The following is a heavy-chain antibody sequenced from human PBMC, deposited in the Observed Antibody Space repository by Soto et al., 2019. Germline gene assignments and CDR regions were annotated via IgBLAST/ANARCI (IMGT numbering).Heavy chain of an antibody. Sequence: EVQLLESGGGLVQPGGSLRLSCAASGFTFSSYAMSWVRQAPGKGLEWVSAISGSGGSTYYADSVKGRFTISRDNSKNTLYLQMNSLRAEDTAVYYCEKDGSSGWSSAEYFQHWGQGTLVTVSS. CDR2: ISGSGGST. V-gene: IGHV3-23*01. J-gene: IGHJ1*01. CDR1: GFTFSSYA. CDR3: EKDGSSGWSSAEYFQH. D-gene: IGHD6-19*01.